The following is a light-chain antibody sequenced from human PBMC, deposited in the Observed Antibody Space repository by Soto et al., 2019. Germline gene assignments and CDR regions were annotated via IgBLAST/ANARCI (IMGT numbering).Light chain of an antibody. Sequence: DIRLTQSPSTLSASVGDRVTITCRASQSISSRLAWYQQKSGQAPKLLIYNASSLESGVPSRFSGSGSETEFILTISSLQPDDFATYYCQQYNSYSPTFGQGTKVEIK. V-gene: IGKV1-5*03. CDR2: NAS. CDR3: QQYNSYSPT. CDR1: QSISSR. J-gene: IGKJ1*01.